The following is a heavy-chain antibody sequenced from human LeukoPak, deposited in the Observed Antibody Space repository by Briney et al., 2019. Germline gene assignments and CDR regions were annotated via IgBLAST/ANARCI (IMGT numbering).Heavy chain of an antibody. Sequence: TSETLSLTCTVSGGSISSSSYYWGWIRQSPGKGLEWIGSIYYSGSTYYNPSLKSRVTISVDTSKNQFSLKLTSVTAADTAVYYCARDSRGWYEYYFDYWGQGTLVTVSS. CDR3: ARDSRGWYEYYFDY. V-gene: IGHV4-39*07. J-gene: IGHJ4*02. CDR2: IYYSGST. CDR1: GGSISSSSYY. D-gene: IGHD6-19*01.